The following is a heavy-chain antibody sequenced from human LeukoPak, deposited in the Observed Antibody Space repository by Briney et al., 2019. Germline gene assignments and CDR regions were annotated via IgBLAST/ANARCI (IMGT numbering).Heavy chain of an antibody. CDR3: ARLPSKVATMTVGYYMDV. J-gene: IGHJ6*03. CDR2: INHSGST. D-gene: IGHD5-12*01. CDR1: GGSFSGYC. Sequence: PSETLSLTCAVYGGSFSGYCWSWIRQPPGKGLEWIGEINHSGSTNYNPSLKSRVTISVDTSKNQFSLKLSSVTAADTAVYYCARLPSKVATMTVGYYMDVWGKGTTVTVSS. V-gene: IGHV4-34*01.